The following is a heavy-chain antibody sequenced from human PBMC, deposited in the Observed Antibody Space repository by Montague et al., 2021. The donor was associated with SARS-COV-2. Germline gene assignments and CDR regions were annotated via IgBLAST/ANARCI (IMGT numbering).Heavy chain of an antibody. CDR1: GVVELRRRSE. CDR2: LEKNRNT. Sequence: SETLSLTCNVSGVVELRRRSEEHTSELPSRSELVCRLLLEKNRNTYYSPSLKSRLTISVDTSKNQFSLKLNSVTAADTALYYCARREYSYGWGDWGQGTLVTVSS. V-gene: IGHV4-39*01. CDR3: ARREYSYGWGD. J-gene: IGHJ4*02. D-gene: IGHD5-18*01.